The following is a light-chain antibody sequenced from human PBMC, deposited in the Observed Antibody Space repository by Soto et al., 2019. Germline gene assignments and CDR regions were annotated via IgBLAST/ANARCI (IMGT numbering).Light chain of an antibody. CDR1: PSVSSY. CDR2: SAF. V-gene: IGKV1-39*01. J-gene: IGKJ1*01. CDR3: RQSYSTPWT. Sequence: DIQMTQSPSSLSASVGDRVTITCRASPSVSSYLNWYQQKPGKAPKLLIYSAFSLHSGVPSRFSGSGSGTDFTLTISSLQPEDFATYYCRQSYSTPWTFGQGTKVGFK.